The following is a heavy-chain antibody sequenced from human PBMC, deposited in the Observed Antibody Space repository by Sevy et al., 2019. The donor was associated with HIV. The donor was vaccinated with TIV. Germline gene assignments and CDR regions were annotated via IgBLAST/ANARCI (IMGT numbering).Heavy chain of an antibody. J-gene: IGHJ1*01. CDR1: GFTFTRYW. CDR2: VNQDGGEK. CDR3: VRDGTSHCSGGSCAVESFQH. V-gene: IGHV3-7*01. D-gene: IGHD2-15*01. Sequence: GGSLRLSCEASGFTFTRYWMSWVRQDPGKGLEWVANVNQDGGEKHYVDSVKGRFTISRDNAKNSVDLQMSSLRAEDTAVYYCVRDGTSHCSGGSCAVESFQHWGQGTLVTVSS.